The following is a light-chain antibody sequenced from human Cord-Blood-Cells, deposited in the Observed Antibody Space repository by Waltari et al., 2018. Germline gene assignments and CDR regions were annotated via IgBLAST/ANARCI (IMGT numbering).Light chain of an antibody. CDR3: QQYGSSPLYT. CDR2: GAS. CDR1: QSVSSSY. V-gene: IGKV3-20*01. Sequence: EIVLTQSPGTLSLSQGERDTLSCRTSQSVSSSYLACYQQKPGQAPRRLIYGASNRATGIPDRFSGSGSGTDFTLTISRLEPEDFAVYYCQQYGSSPLYTVGQGTKLEIK. J-gene: IGKJ2*01.